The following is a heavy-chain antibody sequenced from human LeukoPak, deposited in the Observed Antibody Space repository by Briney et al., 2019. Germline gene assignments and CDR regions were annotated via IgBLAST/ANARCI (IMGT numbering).Heavy chain of an antibody. Sequence: GSLPLSCADSGFPFSSYEMNWVRQAPGKGLEWVSYISSSGSTIYYADSVKGRFTISRDNAKNSLYLQMNSLRAEDTAVYYCAELGITMIGGVWGKGTTVTISS. CDR2: ISSSGSTI. CDR1: GFPFSSYE. CDR3: AELGITMIGGV. V-gene: IGHV3-48*03. D-gene: IGHD3-10*02. J-gene: IGHJ6*04.